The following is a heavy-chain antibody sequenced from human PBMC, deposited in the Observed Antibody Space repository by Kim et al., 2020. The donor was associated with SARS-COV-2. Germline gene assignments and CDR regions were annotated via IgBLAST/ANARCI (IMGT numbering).Heavy chain of an antibody. D-gene: IGHD6-13*01. CDR3: ARDFSSTWYKGWFDS. J-gene: IGHJ5*01. CDR2: INPKSGGT. V-gene: IGHV1-2*04. CDR1: AYTFTDYY. Sequence: ASVKVSCKASAYTFTDYYIHWVRQAPGQGLEWMGCINPKSGGTNYAQMFQGWVNMTRDTSITTAYMELPRLRSDDTAVYYCARDFSSTWYKGWFDSWGQGTLVTVSS.